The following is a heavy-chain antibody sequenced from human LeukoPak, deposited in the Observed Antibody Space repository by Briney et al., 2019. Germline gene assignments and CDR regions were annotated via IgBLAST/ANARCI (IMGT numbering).Heavy chain of an antibody. CDR3: ARGSSGYPAGSNPFDY. CDR1: GGSISSGRYY. V-gene: IGHV4-61*09. CDR2: VYTGGNT. Sequence: SETLSLTCTVSGGSISSGRYYWTWIRQSAGKGLEWIGHVYTGGNTNYNSSLKSRVTISVDTSKNQFSLKLSSVTAADTAVYYCARGSSGYPAGSNPFDYWGQGTLVTVSS. J-gene: IGHJ4*02. D-gene: IGHD3-22*01.